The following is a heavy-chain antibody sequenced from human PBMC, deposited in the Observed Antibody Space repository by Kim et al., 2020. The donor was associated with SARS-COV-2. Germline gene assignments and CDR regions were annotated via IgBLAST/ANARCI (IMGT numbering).Heavy chain of an antibody. CDR3: ARVASDYDILTTYYYYGMDV. J-gene: IGHJ6*02. Sequence: ASVKVSCKASGYTFTSYAMNWVRQAPGQGLEWMGWINTNTGNPTYAQGFTGRFVFSLDTSVSTAYLQISSLKAEDTAVYYCARVASDYDILTTYYYYGMDVWGQGTTVTVSS. V-gene: IGHV7-4-1*02. D-gene: IGHD3-9*01. CDR2: INTNTGNP. CDR1: GYTFTSYA.